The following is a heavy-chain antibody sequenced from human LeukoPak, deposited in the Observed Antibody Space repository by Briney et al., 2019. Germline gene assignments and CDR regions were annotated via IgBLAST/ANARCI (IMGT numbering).Heavy chain of an antibody. J-gene: IGHJ4*02. CDR2: IFYSGST. V-gene: IGHV4-39*01. CDR3: AGMGICGGGSCYPLDY. Sequence: SETLSLTCSVSGGSISSSRYYWGWIRQPPGKGLEWIVSIFYSGSTYYNPSLKSRVTISVDTSKNQFSLRLSSVTAADTAVYYCAGMGICGGGSCYPLDYWGLGTLVTVSS. D-gene: IGHD2-15*01. CDR1: GGSISSSRYY.